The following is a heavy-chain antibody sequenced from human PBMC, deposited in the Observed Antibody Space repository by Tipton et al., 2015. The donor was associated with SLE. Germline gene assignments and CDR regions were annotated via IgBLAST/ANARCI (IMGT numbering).Heavy chain of an antibody. CDR1: GGSISSHSFY. CDR3: ARHGPYQLLLNFDY. V-gene: IGHV4-31*03. D-gene: IGHD3-22*01. J-gene: IGHJ4*02. CDR2: IYYSGTT. Sequence: TLSLTCTVSGGSISSHSFYWSWIRQHPGKGLEWIGYIYYSGTTYYNPSLKSRVIISVDTSKNEFSLKLNSVTAADTAVYYCARHGPYQLLLNFDYWGQGALVAVSS.